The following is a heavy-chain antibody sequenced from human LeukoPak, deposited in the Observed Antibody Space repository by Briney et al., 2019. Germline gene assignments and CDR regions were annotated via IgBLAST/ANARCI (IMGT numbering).Heavy chain of an antibody. Sequence: GGSLRLSCAASGFTFSSYAMRWVRQAPGKGLEWVAVISYDGSNKYYADSVKGRFTISRDNSKNTLYLQMNSLRAEDTAVYYCARDLGYGGNAPSYYYGMDVWGQGTTVTVSS. CDR2: ISYDGSNK. CDR1: GFTFSSYA. CDR3: ARDLGYGGNAPSYYYGMDV. D-gene: IGHD4-23*01. V-gene: IGHV3-30-3*01. J-gene: IGHJ6*02.